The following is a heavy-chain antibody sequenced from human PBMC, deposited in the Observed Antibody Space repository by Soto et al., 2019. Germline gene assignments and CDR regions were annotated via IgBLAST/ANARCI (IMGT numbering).Heavy chain of an antibody. D-gene: IGHD6-19*01. CDR2: INPNSGGT. Sequence: ASVKVSCKASGYTFTGYYMHWVRQAPGQGLEWMGWINPNSGGTNYAQKFQGRVTMTRDTSISTAYMELSRLRSDDTAVYYCARDSYSSGWTGYSYYYYGMDVWGQGTTVTVSS. J-gene: IGHJ6*02. V-gene: IGHV1-2*02. CDR3: ARDSYSSGWTGYSYYYYGMDV. CDR1: GYTFTGYY.